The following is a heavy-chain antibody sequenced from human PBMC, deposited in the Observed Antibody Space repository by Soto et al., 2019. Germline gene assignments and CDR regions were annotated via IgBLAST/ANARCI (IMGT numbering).Heavy chain of an antibody. D-gene: IGHD6-19*01. J-gene: IGHJ4*02. CDR2: IQQDGRNK. Sequence: EVQLVESGGGLVQPGGSLRLSCVASGFTFSNYWMTWVRQAPGKGLEWVANIQQDGRNKYYVDSLRGRFTISRDNAMSALFLHLSSLRAEDTAIYYCARESLAVAGEGYYFDSGAREPWSPSPQ. CDR1: GFTFSNYW. CDR3: ARESLAVAGEGYYFDS. V-gene: IGHV3-7*03.